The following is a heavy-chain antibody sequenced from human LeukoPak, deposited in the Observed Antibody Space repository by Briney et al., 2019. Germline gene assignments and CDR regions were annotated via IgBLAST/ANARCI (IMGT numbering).Heavy chain of an antibody. CDR3: ARDGYSSSWYWFDP. D-gene: IGHD6-13*01. CDR1: GYSISSGYY. J-gene: IGHJ5*02. V-gene: IGHV4-38-2*02. CDR2: IYHSGST. Sequence: SETLSLTCTVSGYSISSGYYWGWIRQPPGKGLEWIGSIYHSGSTYYNPSLKSRVTISVDTSKNQFSLKLSSVTAADTAVYYCARDGYSSSWYWFDPWGQGTMVTVSS.